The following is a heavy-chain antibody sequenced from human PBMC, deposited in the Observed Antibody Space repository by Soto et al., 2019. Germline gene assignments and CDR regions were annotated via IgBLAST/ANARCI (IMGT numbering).Heavy chain of an antibody. J-gene: IGHJ4*02. Sequence: RWGSLRLSCAASGFTFSSYAMGWFRQGPGKGLEWVAVVSIGGSTHYADSVRGRFTISRDNSKNTLSLQMNSLTAEDTAVYFCAKRRGAGGHFDYWGQGALVTVSS. D-gene: IGHD2-15*01. CDR2: VSIGGST. CDR1: GFTFSSYA. V-gene: IGHV3-23*01. CDR3: AKRRGAGGHFDY.